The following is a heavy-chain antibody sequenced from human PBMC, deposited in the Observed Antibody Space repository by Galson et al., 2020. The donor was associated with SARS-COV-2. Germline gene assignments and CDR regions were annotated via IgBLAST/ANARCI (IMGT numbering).Heavy chain of an antibody. CDR3: AHAAYSASSPPLDS. Sequence: SGPTLVKPTQTLTLTCTLSGFSLSTTGVSVGWIRQTPQKALEWLAFIYRDDDKRYSPSMKTRLTITKDTSKNQVVLTMTDVDPVDTATYYCAHAAYSASSPPLDSWGQGTLVTVSS. J-gene: IGHJ4*02. D-gene: IGHD2-21*01. CDR2: IYRDDDK. V-gene: IGHV2-5*02. CDR1: GFSLSTTGVS.